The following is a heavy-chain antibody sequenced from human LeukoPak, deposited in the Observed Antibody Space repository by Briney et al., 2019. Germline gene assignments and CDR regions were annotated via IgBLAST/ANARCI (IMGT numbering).Heavy chain of an antibody. Sequence: PGGSLRLSCAASGFTFSSYAMSWVRQAPGKGLEWVSAISGSGGSTYYADFVKGRFTISRDNSKNTLYLQMNSLSAEDTAVYYCAKDGGGQWLPHDGLNYFDYWGQGTLVTVSS. CDR2: ISGSGGST. CDR3: AKDGGGQWLPHDGLNYFDY. V-gene: IGHV3-23*01. D-gene: IGHD6-19*01. J-gene: IGHJ4*02. CDR1: GFTFSSYA.